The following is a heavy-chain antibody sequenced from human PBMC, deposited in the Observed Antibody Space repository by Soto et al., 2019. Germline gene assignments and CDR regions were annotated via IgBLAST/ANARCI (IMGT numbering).Heavy chain of an antibody. CDR1: ELTFISFA. D-gene: IGHD3-3*01. CDR2: IGYDGSNK. Sequence: PGGSMRLPCPVSELTFISFAMHWVRQAPGKGLEWVAFIGYDGSNKYYADSVKGRFTISRDNSKTTLYLQMNSLRAEDTAAYYCAKEYDFWSGYAHSYYYYSGMDVWGQGTTVTGSS. CDR3: AKEYDFWSGYAHSYYYYSGMDV. V-gene: IGHV3-30*02. J-gene: IGHJ6*02.